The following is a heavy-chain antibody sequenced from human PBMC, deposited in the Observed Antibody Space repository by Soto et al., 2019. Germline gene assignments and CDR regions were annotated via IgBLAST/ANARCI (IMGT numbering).Heavy chain of an antibody. D-gene: IGHD3-3*01. CDR2: ISYDGSNK. CDR3: AKHQGGVTDFYYGMDV. CDR1: GFAFSSYG. Sequence: QVQLVESGGGVVQPGRSLRLSCAASGFAFSSYGMNWVRQAPGKRLKWVAVISYDGSNKYYADSVKGRFTISRDNSKNTLYLQMNSLRTEDTAVYYCAKHQGGVTDFYYGMDVWGQGTTVTVSS. V-gene: IGHV3-30*18. J-gene: IGHJ6*02.